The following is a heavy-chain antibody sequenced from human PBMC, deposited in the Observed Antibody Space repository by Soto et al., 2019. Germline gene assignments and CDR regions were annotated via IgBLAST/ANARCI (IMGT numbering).Heavy chain of an antibody. J-gene: IGHJ4*02. D-gene: IGHD3-10*01. V-gene: IGHV3-53*01. Sequence: GGSLRLSCAVSGFTVSSNYMSWVSKAPGKGLEWVTVIYSGGSTYYADSVKGRFTIYRDNSKNTLYLQMNSLRAEDTAVYYCARAGPNLWFGEKTYYFDYWGQGTLVTFSS. CDR1: GFTVSSNY. CDR2: IYSGGST. CDR3: ARAGPNLWFGEKTYYFDY.